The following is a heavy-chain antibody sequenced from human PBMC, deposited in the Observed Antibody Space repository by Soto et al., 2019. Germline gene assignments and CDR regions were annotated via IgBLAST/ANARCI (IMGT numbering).Heavy chain of an antibody. V-gene: IGHV1-8*01. J-gene: IGHJ5*02. CDR1: GYTFTSYD. CDR3: ARGPPYYYDSSGYYQGNWFDP. Sequence: QVQLVQSGAEVKKPGASVKVSCKASGYTFTSYDTNWVRQATGQGLEWMGWMNPNSGNTGYAQKFQGRVTMTRNTSISTAYMELSSLRSEDTAVYYCARGPPYYYDSSGYYQGNWFDPWGQGTLVTVSS. CDR2: MNPNSGNT. D-gene: IGHD3-22*01.